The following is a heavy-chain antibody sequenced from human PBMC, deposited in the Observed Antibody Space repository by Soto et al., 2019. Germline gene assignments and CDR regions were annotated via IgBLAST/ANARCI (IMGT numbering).Heavy chain of an antibody. J-gene: IGHJ4*02. CDR3: ARDPLRPDTAMDPFDY. CDR1: GGTFSSYA. D-gene: IGHD5-18*01. Sequence: SVKVSCKSSGGTFSSYAIIWVRQAPGQGLEWMGGIIPIFGTANYAQKFQGRVTITADESTSTAYMELSSLRSEDTAVYYCARDPLRPDTAMDPFDYWGQGTLVNVSS. V-gene: IGHV1-69*13. CDR2: IIPIFGTA.